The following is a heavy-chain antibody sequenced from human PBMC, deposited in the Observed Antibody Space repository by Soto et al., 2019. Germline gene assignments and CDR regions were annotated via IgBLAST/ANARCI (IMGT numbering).Heavy chain of an antibody. J-gene: IGHJ4*02. D-gene: IGHD1-1*01. Sequence: QVHLVQSGAEVKKPGASVKVSCKGSGYDFTTYGITWVLQAPGQGLEWMAWISAHHGNTEYAQMLQGRVAVTRDTSTRTAYMELRSVRSDDTAVDYCSRGRYGDYWGEGALVTVSS. CDR1: GYDFTTYG. CDR3: SRGRYGDY. V-gene: IGHV1-18*01. CDR2: ISAHHGNT.